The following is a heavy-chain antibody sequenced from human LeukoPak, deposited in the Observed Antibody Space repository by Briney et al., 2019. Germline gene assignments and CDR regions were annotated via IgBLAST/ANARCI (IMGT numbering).Heavy chain of an antibody. CDR2: ISGSGSNT. J-gene: IGHJ4*02. V-gene: IGHV3-23*01. D-gene: IGHD3-10*01. CDR1: GFTFSSYA. Sequence: GGSLRLSCAPSGFTFSSYAMSWVRQAPGRGLEWVSTISGSGSNTYYAESVKGRLTISRDNSKSTLNLQMSSLRVEDTAVYYYAKDIYGLGSYGYFDYWGQGTLVTVSS. CDR3: AKDIYGLGSYGYFDY.